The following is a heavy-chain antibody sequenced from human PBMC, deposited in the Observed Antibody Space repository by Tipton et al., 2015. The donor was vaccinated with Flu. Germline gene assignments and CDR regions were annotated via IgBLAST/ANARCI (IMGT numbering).Heavy chain of an antibody. Sequence: SLRLSCAASGFTFSSYSMNWVRQAPGKGLEWVSSISSSSSYIYYADSVKGRFTISRDNAKNSLYLQMNSLRAEDTAVYYCARDFAIQQPWFDYWGQGTLVTVSS. CDR3: ARDFAIQQPWFDY. CDR2: ISSSSSYI. CDR1: GFTFSSYS. V-gene: IGHV3-21*01. J-gene: IGHJ4*02. D-gene: IGHD6-13*01.